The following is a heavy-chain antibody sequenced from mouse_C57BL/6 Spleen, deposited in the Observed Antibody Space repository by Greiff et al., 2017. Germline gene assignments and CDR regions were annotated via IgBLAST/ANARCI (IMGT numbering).Heavy chain of an antibody. D-gene: IGHD1-1*01. J-gene: IGHJ4*01. Sequence: QVQLQQPGAELVKPGASVKLSCKASGYTFTSYWMHWVKQRPGQGLEWIGMIHPNSGSTNYNEKFKSKATLTVDKSSSTAYMQLSSLTSEDSAVYYCAREDITTDYAMEYWGQGTSVTVSS. CDR2: IHPNSGST. CDR3: AREDITTDYAMEY. CDR1: GYTFTSYW. V-gene: IGHV1-64*01.